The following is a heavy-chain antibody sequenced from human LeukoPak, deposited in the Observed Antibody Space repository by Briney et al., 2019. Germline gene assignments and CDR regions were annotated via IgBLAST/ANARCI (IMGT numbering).Heavy chain of an antibody. V-gene: IGHV3-9*01. J-gene: IGHJ6*02. D-gene: IGHD3-22*01. Sequence: HPGRSLRLSCAASGFTFDDYAMHWVRQAPGKGLEWVSVISWNSGNIGYADFVKGRFTMSRDNAKNSLYLQMNSLRAEDTALYYCAKDAVKLQPSHSYGMDVWGQGTTVTVSS. CDR3: AKDAVKLQPSHSYGMDV. CDR2: ISWNSGNI. CDR1: GFTFDDYA.